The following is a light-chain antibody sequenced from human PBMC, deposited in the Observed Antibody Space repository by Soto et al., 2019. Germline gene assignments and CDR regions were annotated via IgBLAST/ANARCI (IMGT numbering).Light chain of an antibody. J-gene: IGKJ3*01. CDR1: QSVSSN. Sequence: EMVMTQSPATLSVSPGERATLSCRASQSVSSNLAWYQQKPGQAPRLLLYRASTRATGIPARFSGSGSGTEFTLTISSLQSEDFAVYYCQQYNSWPPFTFGPGTRVDI. CDR3: QQYNSWPPFT. V-gene: IGKV3-15*01. CDR2: RAS.